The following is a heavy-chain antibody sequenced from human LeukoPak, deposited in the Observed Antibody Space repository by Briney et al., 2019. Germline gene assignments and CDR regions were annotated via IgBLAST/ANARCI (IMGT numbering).Heavy chain of an antibody. CDR1: GFTFSSYS. V-gene: IGHV3-21*01. Sequence: GGSLRLSCAASGFTFSSYSMNWVRQAPGKGLEWVSSISSSSSYIYYADSVKGRFTISRDNAKNSLYLQMNSLRAEDTAVYYCARGRFPRSTPYGMDVWGQGATLTVSS. D-gene: IGHD2-2*01. J-gene: IGHJ6*02. CDR2: ISSSSSYI. CDR3: ARGRFPRSTPYGMDV.